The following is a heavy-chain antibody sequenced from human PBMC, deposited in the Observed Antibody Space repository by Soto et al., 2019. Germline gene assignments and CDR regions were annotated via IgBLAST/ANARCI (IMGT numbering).Heavy chain of an antibody. CDR1: GYSFTSYW. CDR2: IYPGDSDT. J-gene: IGHJ5*02. V-gene: IGHV5-51*01. D-gene: IGHD3-3*01. CDR3: ARQVDDFWSGYYNWFDL. Sequence: PGESLKISCKGSGYSFTSYWIGWVRQMPGKGLEWMGIIYPGDSDTRYSPSFQGQVTISADKSISTAYLQWSSLKASDTAMYYCARQVDDFWSGYYNWFDLWGQGTLVTVSS.